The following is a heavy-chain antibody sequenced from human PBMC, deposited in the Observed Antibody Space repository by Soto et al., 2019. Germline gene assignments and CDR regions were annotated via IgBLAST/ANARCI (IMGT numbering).Heavy chain of an antibody. CDR1: GGSISSGDYY. Sequence: TLSLACTVSGGSISSGDYYWSWIRQPPGKGLEWIGYIYYSGSTYYNPSLKSRVTISVDTSKNQFSLKLSSVTAADTAVYYCAREPVPTTVTTFNWFDPWGQGTLVTVSS. D-gene: IGHD4-17*01. V-gene: IGHV4-30-4*01. CDR3: AREPVPTTVTTFNWFDP. J-gene: IGHJ5*02. CDR2: IYYSGST.